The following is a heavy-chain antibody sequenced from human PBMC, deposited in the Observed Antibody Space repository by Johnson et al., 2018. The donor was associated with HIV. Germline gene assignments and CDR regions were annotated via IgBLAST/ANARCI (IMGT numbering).Heavy chain of an antibody. Sequence: QVQLVESGGGVVQPGGSLRLSCAASGFTFSSYGMHWVRQAPGKGLEWVAFIRYDGSNKYYADSVKGGFTISRDNSTNTLYLQMNSLRAVDTAVYYCARGGYSGYDPAGPNAFDIWGQGTMVTVSS. CDR1: GFTFSSYG. CDR3: ARGGYSGYDPAGPNAFDI. CDR2: IRYDGSNK. V-gene: IGHV3-30*02. J-gene: IGHJ3*02. D-gene: IGHD5-12*01.